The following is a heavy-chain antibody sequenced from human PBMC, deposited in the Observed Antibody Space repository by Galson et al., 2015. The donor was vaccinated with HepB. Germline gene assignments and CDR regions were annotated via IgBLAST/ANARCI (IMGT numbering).Heavy chain of an antibody. V-gene: IGHV3-21*01. Sequence: SLRLSCAASGFTFSSYSMNWVRQAPGKGLEWVSSISSSSSYIYYADSVKGRFTISRDNAKNSLYLRMNSLRAEDTAVYYCARSVDTAMVSFDYWGQGTLVTVSS. J-gene: IGHJ4*02. CDR3: ARSVDTAMVSFDY. D-gene: IGHD5-18*01. CDR2: ISSSSSYI. CDR1: GFTFSSYS.